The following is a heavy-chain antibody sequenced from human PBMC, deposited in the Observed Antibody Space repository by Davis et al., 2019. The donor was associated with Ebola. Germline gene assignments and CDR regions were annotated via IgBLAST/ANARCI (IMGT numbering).Heavy chain of an antibody. Sequence: MPSETLSLTCTVSGGSISGYYWSWIRQPPGKGLEWIGEINHSGSTNYNPSLKSRVTISVDTSKNQFSLKLSSVTAADTAVYYCARDLASWGQGTLVTVSS. CDR1: GGSISGYY. D-gene: IGHD3-16*01. CDR2: INHSGST. V-gene: IGHV4-34*01. J-gene: IGHJ5*02. CDR3: ARDLAS.